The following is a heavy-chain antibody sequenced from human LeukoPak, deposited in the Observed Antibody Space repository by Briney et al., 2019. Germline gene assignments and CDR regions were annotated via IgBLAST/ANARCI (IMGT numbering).Heavy chain of an antibody. Sequence: PGRSLRLSCAASRFTFSSYGMHWVRQAPGKGLEWVAVIWYDGSIKDYADSVKGRFTISRDNSKNTLYLQMNSLRVEDTALYYCVRAAPGGIAAALDYWGQGTLVTVSS. D-gene: IGHD6-13*01. CDR1: RFTFSSYG. V-gene: IGHV3-33*01. J-gene: IGHJ4*02. CDR3: VRAAPGGIAAALDY. CDR2: IWYDGSIK.